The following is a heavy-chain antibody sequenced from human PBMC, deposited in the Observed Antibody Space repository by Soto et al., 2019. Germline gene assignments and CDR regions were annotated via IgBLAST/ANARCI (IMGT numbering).Heavy chain of an antibody. CDR2: IYYSGST. Sequence: QLQLQESGPGLVKPSETLSLTCTVSGGSISSSGYYWGWIRQPPGKGLEWIGSIYYSGSTYYKPSLNSRVTISVDTSKNQFSLKLSSVTATDTAVYFCARHRANSWNDVLDAFHIWGQGTMVTVSS. V-gene: IGHV4-39*01. CDR1: GGSISSSGYY. J-gene: IGHJ3*02. D-gene: IGHD1-20*01. CDR3: ARHRANSWNDVLDAFHI.